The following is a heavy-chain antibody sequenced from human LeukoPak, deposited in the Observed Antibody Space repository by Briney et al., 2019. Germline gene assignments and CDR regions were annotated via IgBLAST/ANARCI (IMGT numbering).Heavy chain of an antibody. Sequence: SQTLSLTCTVSGGSISSGGYYWRWIRRHPGKGLEWIGYIYYSGSTYYNPSLKSRVTISVDTSKNQFSLKLSSVTAADTAVYYCARDTNWGNDYWGQGTLVTVSS. J-gene: IGHJ4*02. D-gene: IGHD7-27*01. CDR1: GGSISSGGYY. V-gene: IGHV4-31*03. CDR3: ARDTNWGNDY. CDR2: IYYSGST.